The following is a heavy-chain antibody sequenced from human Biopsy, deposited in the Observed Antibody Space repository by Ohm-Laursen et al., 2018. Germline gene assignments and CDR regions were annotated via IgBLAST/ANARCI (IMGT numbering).Heavy chain of an antibody. V-gene: IGHV3-33*01. CDR1: GFTFGHYA. Sequence: SLRLSCAASGFTFGHYAMHWVRQAPGKGLEWISLIWYDGTNEDYADSVKGRFTISRDNSKNTLYLQINTLTPEDTAFYYCARGLRSGWYGYFDVWGRGTLVTVSS. CDR2: IWYDGTNE. CDR3: ARGLRSGWYGYFDV. J-gene: IGHJ2*01. D-gene: IGHD6-19*01.